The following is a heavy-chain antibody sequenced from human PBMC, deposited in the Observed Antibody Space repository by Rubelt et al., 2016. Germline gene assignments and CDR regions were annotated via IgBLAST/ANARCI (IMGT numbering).Heavy chain of an antibody. Sequence: QVQLQESGPGLVKPSETLSLTCTVSGGSIIPYCWSWIRQPPGTGLEWIAYIYYSGSTNYNPSLKSRVTISVDTFKNQFSLKLSSVTAADTAVYYCARHQACGGGVCSTGRWFDPWGQGTLVTVSS. CDR1: GGSIIPYC. D-gene: IGHD2-8*02. CDR2: IYYSGST. CDR3: ARHQACGGGVCSTGRWFDP. J-gene: IGHJ5*02. V-gene: IGHV4-59*08.